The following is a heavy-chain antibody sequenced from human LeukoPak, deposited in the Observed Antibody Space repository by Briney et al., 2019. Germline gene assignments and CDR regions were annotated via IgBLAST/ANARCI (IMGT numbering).Heavy chain of an antibody. V-gene: IGHV3-30*18. CDR2: ISYDGSNK. J-gene: IGHJ3*02. D-gene: IGHD1-7*01. Sequence: GSLRLSCAASGFTFSSYGMHWVRQAPGKGLEWVAVISYDGSNKYYADSVKGRFTISRDNSKNTLYLQMNSLRAEDTAVYYCAKFGITGTTYAFDIWGQGTMVTVSS. CDR3: AKFGITGTTYAFDI. CDR1: GFTFSSYG.